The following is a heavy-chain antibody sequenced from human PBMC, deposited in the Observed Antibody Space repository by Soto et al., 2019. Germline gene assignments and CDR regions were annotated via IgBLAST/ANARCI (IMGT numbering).Heavy chain of an antibody. Sequence: SVKVSCKAFGGTFSSYAICWVRQAPGQGLEWMGGIIPMFDSTNYAQKFQGRVTITADESTSTAFMELSSLRSEDTAVYYCARRVVVTSVRDIAYYYYGLGVWGQGTTVTVSS. CDR2: IIPMFDST. D-gene: IGHD2-21*02. J-gene: IGHJ6*02. CDR3: ARRVVVTSVRDIAYYYYGLGV. CDR1: GGTFSSYA. V-gene: IGHV1-69*13.